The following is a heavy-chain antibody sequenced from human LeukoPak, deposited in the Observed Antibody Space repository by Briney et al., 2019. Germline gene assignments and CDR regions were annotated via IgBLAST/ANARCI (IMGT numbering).Heavy chain of an antibody. J-gene: IGHJ5*02. CDR1: GYTFTSYY. D-gene: IGHD3-10*01. V-gene: IGHV1-46*01. Sequence: ASVKVSCKASGYTFTSYYMHWVRQAPGQGLEWMGMINPSGGSTSYAQKFQGRVTMTRDMSTSTVYMELSRLRSRDRAVYYCARESNYHGSGTGWFDPWGQGTLVTVSS. CDR3: ARESNYHGSGTGWFDP. CDR2: INPSGGST.